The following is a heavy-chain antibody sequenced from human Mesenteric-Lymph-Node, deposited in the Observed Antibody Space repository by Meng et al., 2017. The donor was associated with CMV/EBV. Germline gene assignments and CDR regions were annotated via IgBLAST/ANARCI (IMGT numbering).Heavy chain of an antibody. D-gene: IGHD4-17*01. CDR1: GGSFSGYY. Sequence: LTCGVYGGSFSGYYWTWIRQTPEKGLEWIGKINHRGTTTYNPSLKSRVTISIDTSKNQFSLRLTSVTAADTAKYYCARTSHDYGDFDYWGQGTLVTVSS. V-gene: IGHV4-34*01. CDR3: ARTSHDYGDFDY. CDR2: INHRGTT. J-gene: IGHJ4*02.